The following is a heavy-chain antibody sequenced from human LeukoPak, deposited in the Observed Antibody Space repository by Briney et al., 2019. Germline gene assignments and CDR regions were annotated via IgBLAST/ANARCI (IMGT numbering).Heavy chain of an antibody. Sequence: GESLKISCKASGYSFTNYWIGWVRQMPGKGLEWMGIIYPGTSDTKYSPSLQGQVTVSADKPISTAYLQWSSLKASDTAMYYCARRGYDSRGYHFYFDYWGQGTLVTVSS. CDR2: IYPGTSDT. CDR1: GYSFTNYW. CDR3: ARRGYDSRGYHFYFDY. V-gene: IGHV5-51*01. D-gene: IGHD3-22*01. J-gene: IGHJ4*02.